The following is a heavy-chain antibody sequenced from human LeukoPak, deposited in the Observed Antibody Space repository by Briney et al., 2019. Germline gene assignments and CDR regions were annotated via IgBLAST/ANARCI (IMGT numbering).Heavy chain of an antibody. J-gene: IGHJ4*02. CDR3: ARGLSGSYGHY. CDR1: GYTFTGYY. D-gene: IGHD1-26*01. Sequence: ASVKVSYKASGYTFTGYYMHWVRQAPGQGLEWMGWINPNSGGTNYAQKFQGRVTMTRNTSISTAYMELSSLRSEDTAVYYCARGLSGSYGHYWGQGTLVTVSS. V-gene: IGHV1-2*02. CDR2: INPNSGGT.